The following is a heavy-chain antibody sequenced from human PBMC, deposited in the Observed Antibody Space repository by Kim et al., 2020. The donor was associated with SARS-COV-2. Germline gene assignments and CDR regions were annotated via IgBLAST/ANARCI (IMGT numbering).Heavy chain of an antibody. Sequence: SETLSLTCTVSGGSISSGGYYWSWIRQHPGKGLEWIGYIYYSGSTYYNPSLKSRVTISVDTSKNQFSLKLSSVTAAETAVYSCAGENRRRYYDSSGYYYNDAFDIWGQGTMVTVSS. CDR1: GGSISSGGYY. J-gene: IGHJ3*02. D-gene: IGHD3-22*01. CDR3: AGENRRRYYDSSGYYYNDAFDI. V-gene: IGHV4-31*03. CDR2: IYYSGST.